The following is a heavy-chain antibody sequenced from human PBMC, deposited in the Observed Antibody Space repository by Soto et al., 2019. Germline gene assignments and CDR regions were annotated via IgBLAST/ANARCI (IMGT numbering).Heavy chain of an antibody. CDR3: VMVDNYVTPTPQDV. CDR2: ISPYTGNT. J-gene: IGHJ6*02. V-gene: IGHV1-18*01. Sequence: QVQLVQSGDEVKKPGASVKVSCKASGYIFVNYGIAWVRQAPGQGLEWMGWISPYTGNTHSATKVQGRLTMTTDTSTSPAYMDLGSLTSDDTAVYYCVMVDNYVTPTPQDVWGQGTRSPFP. D-gene: IGHD3-16*01. CDR1: GYIFVNYG.